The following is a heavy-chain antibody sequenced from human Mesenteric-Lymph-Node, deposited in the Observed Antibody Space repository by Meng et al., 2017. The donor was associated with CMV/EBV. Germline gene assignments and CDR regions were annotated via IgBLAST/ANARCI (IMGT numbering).Heavy chain of an antibody. CDR1: FGNYA. CDR3: ARVYYDSTNYYFSFGY. Sequence: FGNYAMHWVRQAPGKGLEWVAVISYDGDKKFYTDSVKGRFTISRDNSKNTLFLQMNSLRTEDTAVYYCARVYYDSTNYYFSFGYWGQGTLVTVSS. CDR2: ISYDGDKK. V-gene: IGHV3-30*04. D-gene: IGHD3-22*01. J-gene: IGHJ4*02.